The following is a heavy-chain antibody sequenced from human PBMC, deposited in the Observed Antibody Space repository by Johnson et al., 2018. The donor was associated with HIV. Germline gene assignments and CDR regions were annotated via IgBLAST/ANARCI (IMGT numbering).Heavy chain of an antibody. CDR1: GFTFDDYA. CDR2: VSWNGANR. V-gene: IGHV3-9*01. J-gene: IGHJ3*01. D-gene: IGHD4-17*01. Sequence: VQLVESGGGLVQPGGSLRLSCAASGFTFDDYALHWIRKAPGKGLECVSGVSWNGANRGYADSVKGRFTISRDDAKNSLYLLIDSLRTEDTALYYCAKDMAYGDYLFRNAFDVWCQGTMVTVSS. CDR3: AKDMAYGDYLFRNAFDV.